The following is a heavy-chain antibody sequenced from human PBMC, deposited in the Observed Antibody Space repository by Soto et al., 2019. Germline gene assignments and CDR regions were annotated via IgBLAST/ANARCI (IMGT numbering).Heavy chain of an antibody. Sequence: EVPLVESGGGLVQPGGSLRLSCAASGFTFSSYWMHWVRQAPGKGLVWVSHINSDGSSTSYADSVKGRFTISRDNAKNTLYLQMNSLRAEDTAVYYCARGTITSFDYWGQGTLVTVSS. CDR1: GFTFSSYW. CDR3: ARGTITSFDY. D-gene: IGHD1-20*01. J-gene: IGHJ4*02. V-gene: IGHV3-74*01. CDR2: INSDGSST.